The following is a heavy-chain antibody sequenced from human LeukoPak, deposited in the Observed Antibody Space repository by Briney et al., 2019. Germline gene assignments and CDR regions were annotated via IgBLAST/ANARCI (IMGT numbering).Heavy chain of an antibody. J-gene: IGHJ5*02. V-gene: IGHV4-39*07. CDR3: ARMRVNWFDP. CDR1: GGSINNTSYF. CDR2: INHSGST. Sequence: KTSETLSLTCTVSGGSINNTSYFWGWIRQPPGKGLEWIGEINHSGSTNYNPSLKSRVTISVDTSKNQFSLKLSSVTAADTAVYYCARMRVNWFDPWGQGTLVTVSS.